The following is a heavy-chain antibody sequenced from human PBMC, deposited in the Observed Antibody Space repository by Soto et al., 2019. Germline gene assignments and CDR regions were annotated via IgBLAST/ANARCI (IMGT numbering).Heavy chain of an antibody. CDR1: GGSISSSSYY. J-gene: IGHJ3*02. D-gene: IGHD3-22*01. CDR3: ARHPSRVGQYYYDSSGYLDAFDI. V-gene: IGHV4-39*01. CDR2: IYHSGST. Sequence: SETLSLTCTVSGGSISSSSYYWGWIRQPPGKGLEWIGSIYHSGSTYYNPSLKSRVTISVDTSKNQFSLKLSSVTAADTAVYYCARHPSRVGQYYYDSSGYLDAFDIWGQGTMVTVSS.